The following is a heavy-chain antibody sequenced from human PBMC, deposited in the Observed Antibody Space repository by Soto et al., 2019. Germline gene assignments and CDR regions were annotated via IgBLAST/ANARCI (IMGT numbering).Heavy chain of an antibody. Sequence: SETLSLTCTVPGGSISSGGYYWSWIRQHPGKGLEWIGYIYYSGSTYYNPSLKSRVTISVDTSKNQFSMKLSSVTAADTAVYYCARGGWSDNWLVPWGQGTLVTVSS. D-gene: IGHD6-19*01. J-gene: IGHJ5*02. CDR1: GGSISSGGYY. CDR2: IYYSGST. V-gene: IGHV4-31*03. CDR3: ARGGWSDNWLVP.